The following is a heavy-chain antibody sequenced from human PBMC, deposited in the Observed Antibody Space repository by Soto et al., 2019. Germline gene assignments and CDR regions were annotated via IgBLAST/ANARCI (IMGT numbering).Heavy chain of an antibody. CDR2: ISSSSSYI. CDR1: GFTFSSYS. V-gene: IGHV3-21*01. CDR3: TTIFGDAFDI. J-gene: IGHJ3*02. Sequence: PGGSLRLSCAASGFTFSSYSMNWVRQAPGKGLERVSSISSSSSYIYYADSVKGRFTISRDNAKNSLYLQMNSLRAEDTAVYYCTTIFGDAFDIWGQGTMVTVSS. D-gene: IGHD3-3*01.